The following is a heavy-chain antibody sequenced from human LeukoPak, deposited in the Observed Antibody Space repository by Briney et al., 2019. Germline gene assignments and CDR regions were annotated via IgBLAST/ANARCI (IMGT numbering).Heavy chain of an antibody. Sequence: QAGGSLRLSCVASGFTFSSYAMSWVRQAPGKGLVWVSRIHRDGNNINYADFVQGRFTVSRDNAKNTLYLQMHSLRVEDTAMYYCARGLRDRYGMDVWGQGTTVTVSS. CDR1: GFTFSSYA. CDR2: IHRDGNNI. CDR3: ARGLRDRYGMDV. V-gene: IGHV3-74*01. J-gene: IGHJ6*02.